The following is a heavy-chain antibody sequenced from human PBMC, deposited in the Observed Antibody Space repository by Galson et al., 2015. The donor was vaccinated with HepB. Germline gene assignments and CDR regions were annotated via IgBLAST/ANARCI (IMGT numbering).Heavy chain of an antibody. CDR2: INHSGST. J-gene: IGHJ6*02. Sequence: LSLTCAVYGGSFSGYYWSWIRQPPGKGLEWIGEINHSGSTNYNPSLKSRVTISVDTSKNQFSLKLSSVTAADTAVYYCARGQWGIYGMDVWGQGTTVTVSS. CDR1: GGSFSGYY. D-gene: IGHD3-16*01. V-gene: IGHV4-34*01. CDR3: ARGQWGIYGMDV.